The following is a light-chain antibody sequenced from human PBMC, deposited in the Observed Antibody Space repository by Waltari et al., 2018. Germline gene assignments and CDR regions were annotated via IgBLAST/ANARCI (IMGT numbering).Light chain of an antibody. V-gene: IGKV1-17*01. CDR3: QQYNSLPCT. CDR1: QGINNY. J-gene: IGKJ3*01. CDR2: DVT. Sequence: DIQMTQFSFPPSASVGDRVNIPCRASQGINNYLNWYQQKSGKAPELLIYDVTRLEGGVPSRFSGSGSGTEFTLIISGLQPEDVATYYCQQYNSLPCTFGPGTTLDIK.